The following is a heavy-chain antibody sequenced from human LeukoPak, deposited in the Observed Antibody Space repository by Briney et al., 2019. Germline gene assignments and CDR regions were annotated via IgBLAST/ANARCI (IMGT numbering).Heavy chain of an antibody. CDR1: GVSFNDYY. D-gene: IGHD5-18*01. Sequence: PSETLALTCAVYGVSFNDYYWSWIRQPPGKGLEWIGEINHSGSTNYNPSLKSRVTISVDTSKNQFSLKLRSVTAADTAVYYCVVGTAKVTVFDYWGQGTLVTVSS. J-gene: IGHJ4*02. V-gene: IGHV4-34*01. CDR3: VVGTAKVTVFDY. CDR2: INHSGST.